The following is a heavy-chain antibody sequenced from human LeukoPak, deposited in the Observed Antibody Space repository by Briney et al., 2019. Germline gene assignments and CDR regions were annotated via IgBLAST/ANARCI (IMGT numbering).Heavy chain of an antibody. CDR1: GYRFLDYF. V-gene: IGHV1-2*02. CDR2: INPNNGGT. J-gene: IGHJ4*02. Sequence: AASVKVSCKTSGYRFLDYFLHWVRQAPGQGLEWMGWINPNNGGTNYAQKFQGRVTMTRDTSISTAYMELSRLRSDDTAVYYCARGGLYSSSWYYFDYWGQGTRVTVSS. CDR3: ARGGLYSSSWYYFDY. D-gene: IGHD6-13*01.